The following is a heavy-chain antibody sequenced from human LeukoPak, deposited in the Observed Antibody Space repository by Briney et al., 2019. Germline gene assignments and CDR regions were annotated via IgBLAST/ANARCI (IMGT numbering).Heavy chain of an antibody. CDR2: IKSKTDGGTT. Sequence: GGSLRLSCAASGFTFSNAWMSWVRQAPGKGLEWVGRIKSKTDGGTTDYAAPVKGRFTISRDDSKNTLYLQMNSLKTEDTAVYYCTTHIAAAGLGDYWGQGTLVTVSS. CDR3: TTHIAAAGLGDY. D-gene: IGHD6-13*01. CDR1: GFTFSNAW. J-gene: IGHJ4*02. V-gene: IGHV3-15*01.